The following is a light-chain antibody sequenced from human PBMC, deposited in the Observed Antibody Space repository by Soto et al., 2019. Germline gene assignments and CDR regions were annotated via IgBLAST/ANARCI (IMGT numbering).Light chain of an antibody. Sequence: EIVLTQSPVTLSLSPGERATLSCRASQSVSSSNLAWYQQKTGQAPRLLIYGTSSRATGIPDMFSGSGSGTDFTLTISRLEPEDVAVYDCQQYGTSPPYTFGQGTKLEIK. J-gene: IGKJ2*01. CDR2: GTS. CDR1: QSVSSSN. CDR3: QQYGTSPPYT. V-gene: IGKV3-20*01.